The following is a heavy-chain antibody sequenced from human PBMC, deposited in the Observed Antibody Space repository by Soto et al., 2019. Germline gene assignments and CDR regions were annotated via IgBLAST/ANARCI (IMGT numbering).Heavy chain of an antibody. Sequence: PGGSLRLSCAASGFTFSSYGMHWVRQAPGKGLEWVALISYDGSDKYYADSVKGRFTTSRDNSKNTLYLQMNSLRVEDTAVYYCGAGQYFSDYWGQGTLVTVSS. J-gene: IGHJ4*02. V-gene: IGHV3-30*03. D-gene: IGHD6-13*01. CDR3: GAGQYFSDY. CDR2: ISYDGSDK. CDR1: GFTFSSYG.